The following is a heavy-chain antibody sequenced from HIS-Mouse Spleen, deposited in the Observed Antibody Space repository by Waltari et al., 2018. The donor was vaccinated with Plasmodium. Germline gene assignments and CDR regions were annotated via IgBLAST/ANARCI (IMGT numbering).Heavy chain of an antibody. V-gene: IGHV4-38-2*02. J-gene: IGHJ2*01. CDR3: ATEYCSSTSCYGYWYFDL. Sequence: QVQLQESGPGLVQPSETLSLPCTVSGYSISRGSYWGWIRQPPGKGLEWIGSIYHSGSTYYNPSLKSRVTISVDTSKNQFSLKLSSVTAADTAVYYCATEYCSSTSCYGYWYFDLWGRGTLVTVSS. CDR2: IYHSGST. CDR1: GYSISRGSY. D-gene: IGHD2-2*01.